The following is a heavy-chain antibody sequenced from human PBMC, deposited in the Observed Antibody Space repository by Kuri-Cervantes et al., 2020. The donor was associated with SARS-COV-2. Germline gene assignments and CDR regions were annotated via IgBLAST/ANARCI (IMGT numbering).Heavy chain of an antibody. Sequence: ESLKISCAVYGGSFSGYYWSWIRQSPGKGLKWIGEINHSGSTNFNPPLKSRVTISLETSKNQFSLNLSSVTAADTAVYYCARGEWDVVLDWGQGTLVTVSS. CDR3: ARGEWDVVLD. D-gene: IGHD1-26*01. V-gene: IGHV4-34*01. J-gene: IGHJ4*02. CDR1: GGSFSGYY. CDR2: INHSGST.